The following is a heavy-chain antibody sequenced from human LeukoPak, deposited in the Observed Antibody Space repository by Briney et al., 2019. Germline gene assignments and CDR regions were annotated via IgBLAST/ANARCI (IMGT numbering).Heavy chain of an antibody. V-gene: IGHV3-23*01. Sequence: GSLRLSCAASGFTFIIYAMSWVRQAPGKGLEWVSAISGSGGSTYYADSVKGRFTISRDNSKNTLYLQMNSLRAEDTAVYYCAKDATQQLDYFDYWGQGTLVTVSS. CDR2: ISGSGGST. J-gene: IGHJ4*02. D-gene: IGHD6-13*01. CDR1: GFTFIIYA. CDR3: AKDATQQLDYFDY.